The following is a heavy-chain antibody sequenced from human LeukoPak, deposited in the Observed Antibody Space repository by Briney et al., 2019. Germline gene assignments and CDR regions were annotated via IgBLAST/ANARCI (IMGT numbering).Heavy chain of an antibody. D-gene: IGHD4-17*01. J-gene: IGHJ4*02. CDR3: ASLEDRTVTMAY. CDR2: ISYDGSNK. CDR1: GFTFSSYA. V-gene: IGHV3-30-3*01. Sequence: PGRSLRLSCAASGFTFSSYAMHWVRQAPGKGLEWVAVISYDGSNKYYADSVKGRFTISRDNAKNSLYLQMNSLRAEDTAVYYCASLEDRTVTMAYWGQGTLVTVSS.